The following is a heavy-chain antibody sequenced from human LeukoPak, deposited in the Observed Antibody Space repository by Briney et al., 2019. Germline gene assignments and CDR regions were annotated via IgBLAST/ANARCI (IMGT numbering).Heavy chain of an antibody. CDR3: ARGEYGGNSYYYMDV. V-gene: IGHV4-4*07. CDR1: GGSISSYY. CDR2: IYTSGST. J-gene: IGHJ6*03. D-gene: IGHD4-23*01. Sequence: SETLSLTCTVSGGSISSYYWSWIRQPAGKGLEWIGRIYTSGSTNYNPSLKSRVTMSVDTSKNQFSLKLSSVTAADTAVYYCARGEYGGNSYYYMDVWGKGTTVTVSS.